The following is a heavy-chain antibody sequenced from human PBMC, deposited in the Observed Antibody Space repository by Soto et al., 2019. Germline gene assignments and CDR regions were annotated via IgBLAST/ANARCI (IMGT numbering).Heavy chain of an antibody. CDR1: GYTFTSYA. Sequence: ASVKVSCKASGYTFTSYAMHWVRQAPGQRLEWMGWINAGNGNTKYSQKFQGRVTITRDTSANTAYMELSSLISEDTAVYYCARPKGYDDCLDYWGQGTLVTVS. CDR2: INAGNGNT. V-gene: IGHV1-3*01. J-gene: IGHJ4*02. D-gene: IGHD2-21*02. CDR3: ARPKGYDDCLDY.